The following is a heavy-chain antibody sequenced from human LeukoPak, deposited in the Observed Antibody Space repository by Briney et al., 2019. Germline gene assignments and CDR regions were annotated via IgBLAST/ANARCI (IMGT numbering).Heavy chain of an antibody. CDR3: ARARDYYGSGIYGMDV. CDR2: INHSGST. D-gene: IGHD3-10*01. J-gene: IGHJ6*04. Sequence: SETLSLTCAVYGGSFSGYYWSWIRQPPGKGLEWIGEINHSGSTNYNPSPKSRVTISVDTSKNQFSLKLSSVTAADTAVYYCARARDYYGSGIYGMDVWGKGTTVTVSS. CDR1: GGSFSGYY. V-gene: IGHV4-34*01.